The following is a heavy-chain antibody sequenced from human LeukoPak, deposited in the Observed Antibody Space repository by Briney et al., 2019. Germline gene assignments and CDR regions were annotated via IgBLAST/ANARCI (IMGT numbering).Heavy chain of an antibody. CDR2: ISAYNGNT. D-gene: IGHD4-11*01. V-gene: IGHV1-18*04. J-gene: IGHJ3*02. CDR3: ARVHYRGSDAFDI. Sequence: ASVKVSCKASGYTFTSYYMHWVRQAPGQGLEWMGWISAYNGNTNYAQKLQGRVTMTTDTSTSTAYMELRSLRSDDTAVYYCARVHYRGSDAFDIWGQGTMVTVSS. CDR1: GYTFTSYY.